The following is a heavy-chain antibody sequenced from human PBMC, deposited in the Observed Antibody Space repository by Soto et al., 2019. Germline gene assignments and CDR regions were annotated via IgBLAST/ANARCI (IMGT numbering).Heavy chain of an antibody. J-gene: IGHJ6*02. CDR1: GFTFSTYN. V-gene: IGHV3-48*02. Sequence: EVQVVESGGGLVQPGGSLRLSCEGSGFTFSTYNMDWVRQAPGKGLEWVSYMSNTGRTIFYADSVSGRFTISRDNAKNALFLQMNSLRDEDTAVYYCARDGNRGYDMDVWGQGTTVTVSS. CDR3: ARDGNRGYDMDV. CDR2: MSNTGRTI.